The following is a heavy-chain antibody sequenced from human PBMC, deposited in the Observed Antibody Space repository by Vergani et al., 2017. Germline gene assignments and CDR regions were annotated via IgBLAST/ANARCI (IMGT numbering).Heavy chain of an antibody. J-gene: IGHJ3*02. CDR2: TYYRSKWYN. Sequence: QVQLQQSGPGLVKPSQTLSLTCAISGDSVSSNSAAWNWIRQSPSRGLEWLGRTYYRSKWYNDYAVSVKSRITINPDTSKNQFSLQLNSVTPEDTAVYYCASGHTIFGVTPMAHDAFDIWGQGTMVTVSS. V-gene: IGHV6-1*01. CDR1: GDSVSSNSAA. D-gene: IGHD3-3*01. CDR3: ASGHTIFGVTPMAHDAFDI.